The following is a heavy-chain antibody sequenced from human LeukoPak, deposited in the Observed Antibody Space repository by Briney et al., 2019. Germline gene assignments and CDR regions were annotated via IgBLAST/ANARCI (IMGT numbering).Heavy chain of an antibody. Sequence: GRSLRLSCAASGFTFSSYAMHWVRQAPGKGLEWVAVISYDGSNKYYADSVKGRFTISRDNSKNTLYLQMNSLRAEDTAVYYCASGYDSSGYYDTGVDYWGQGTLVTVSS. V-gene: IGHV3-30-3*01. CDR3: ASGYDSSGYYDTGVDY. D-gene: IGHD3-22*01. J-gene: IGHJ4*02. CDR1: GFTFSSYA. CDR2: ISYDGSNK.